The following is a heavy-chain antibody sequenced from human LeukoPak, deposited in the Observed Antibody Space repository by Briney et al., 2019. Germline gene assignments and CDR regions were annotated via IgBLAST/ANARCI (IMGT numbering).Heavy chain of an antibody. J-gene: IGHJ3*02. CDR3: ARGHCSGGSCYGEYAFDI. V-gene: IGHV1-2*02. CDR1: GYTFTGYY. Sequence: ASVKVSCKASGYTFTGYYMHWVRQAPGQGLEWMGWINPNSGGTNYAQKLQGRVTMTTDTSTSTAYMELRSLRSDDTAVYYCARGHCSGGSCYGEYAFDIWGQGTMVTVSS. D-gene: IGHD2-15*01. CDR2: INPNSGGT.